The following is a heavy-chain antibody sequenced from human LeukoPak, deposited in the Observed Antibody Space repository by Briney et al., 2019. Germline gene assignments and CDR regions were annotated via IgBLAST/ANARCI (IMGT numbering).Heavy chain of an antibody. J-gene: IGHJ4*02. D-gene: IGHD3-3*02. CDR3: APKLAYLGVTGFPGFDY. V-gene: IGHV1-69*05. Sequence: SVKVSCKASGGTFSSYAISWVRQAPGQGLEWMGGIIPIFGTANYAQKFQGRVTITTDESTSTAYMELSSLRSEDTAVYYCAPKLAYLGVTGFPGFDYGAREPWSPSPQ. CDR1: GGTFSSYA. CDR2: IIPIFGTA.